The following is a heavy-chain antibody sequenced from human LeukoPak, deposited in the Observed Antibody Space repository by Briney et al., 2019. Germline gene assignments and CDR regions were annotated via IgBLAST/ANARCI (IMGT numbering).Heavy chain of an antibody. V-gene: IGHV1-46*01. Sequence: ASVKVSCKASGYTFTSYDINWVRQATGQGLEWMGIINPSGGSTSYAQKFQGRVTMTRDMSTSTVYMELSSLRSEDTAVYYCASGVVEMATKVNWDYFGYWGQGTLVTVSS. CDR3: ASGVVEMATKVNWDYFGY. J-gene: IGHJ4*02. CDR2: INPSGGST. D-gene: IGHD5-24*01. CDR1: GYTFTSYD.